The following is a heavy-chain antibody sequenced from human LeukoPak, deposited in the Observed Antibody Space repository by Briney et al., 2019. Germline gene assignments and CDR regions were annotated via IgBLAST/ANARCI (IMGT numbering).Heavy chain of an antibody. V-gene: IGHV1-2*02. J-gene: IGHJ6*02. CDR2: ITHNSGGM. CDR3: ARELLDRVGDYYYGMDV. Sequence: PSVKVSCKTSGYTFTGYYVHWVRQAPGQGFVWMGRITHNSGGMNDPTKFQGRVTMTRGTAISTAYMELRRLRSYDTAVYYCARELLDRVGDYYYGMDVWGQGATVTVSS. D-gene: IGHD1-1*01. CDR1: GYTFTGYY.